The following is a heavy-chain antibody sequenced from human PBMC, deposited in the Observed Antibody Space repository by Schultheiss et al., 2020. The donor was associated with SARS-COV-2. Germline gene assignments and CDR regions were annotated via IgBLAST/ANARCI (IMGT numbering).Heavy chain of an antibody. CDR2: INSGGST. CDR3: ARAPSSELRFLEWLLDY. CDR1: GFTVSSNY. D-gene: IGHD3-3*01. Sequence: GESLKISCAASGFTVSSNYMNWVRQAPGKGLEWVSVINSGGSTYYADSVKGRFTISRDNAKNSLYLQMNSLRAEDTAVYYCARAPSSELRFLEWLLDYWGQGTLVTVSS. V-gene: IGHV3-53*01. J-gene: IGHJ4*02.